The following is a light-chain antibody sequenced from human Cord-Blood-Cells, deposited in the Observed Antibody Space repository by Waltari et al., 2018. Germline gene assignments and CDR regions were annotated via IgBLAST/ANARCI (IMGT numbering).Light chain of an antibody. V-gene: IGLV3-1*01. CDR2: QDS. Sequence: SYELTQSPSVSVSPGQTASITCSGAKLGDKYACWYQQKPGQSPVLVIYQDSKRPSGIPERFSGSNSGNTATLTISGTQAMDEADYYCQAWDSSTAVFGTGTKVTVL. J-gene: IGLJ1*01. CDR1: KLGDKY. CDR3: QAWDSSTAV.